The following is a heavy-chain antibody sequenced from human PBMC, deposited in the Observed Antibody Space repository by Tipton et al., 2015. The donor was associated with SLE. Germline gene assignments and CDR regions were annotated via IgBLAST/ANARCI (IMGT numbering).Heavy chain of an antibody. Sequence: TLSLTCTVSGVSINSFYWTWVRQPAGKGLEWIGQFHSSGLFNYNPSLKSRVTMSGDTSKNQLSLRLNAVTAADTAVYYCARTAVLAAIMMDVWGQGTTVTVSS. CDR3: ARTAVLAAIMMDV. CDR2: FHSSGLF. CDR1: GVSINSFY. D-gene: IGHD3-3*02. J-gene: IGHJ6*02. V-gene: IGHV4-4*07.